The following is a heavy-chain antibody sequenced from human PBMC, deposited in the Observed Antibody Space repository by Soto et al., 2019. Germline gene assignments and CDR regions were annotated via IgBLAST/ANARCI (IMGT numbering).Heavy chain of an antibody. D-gene: IGHD2-21*01. CDR2: IGKNGDDT. CDR3: TTDSRTHCAPFFDY. J-gene: IGHJ4*02. V-gene: IGHV3-64*04. Sequence: PGGSLRLSCSASGFNFNRYVMAWVRQAPGRGLEYVAGIGKNGDDTYYANSVRGRFSISRENSKSTLFLQMNSLKTEDTAVYYCTTDSRTHCAPFFDYWGQGILVTVSS. CDR1: GFNFNRYV.